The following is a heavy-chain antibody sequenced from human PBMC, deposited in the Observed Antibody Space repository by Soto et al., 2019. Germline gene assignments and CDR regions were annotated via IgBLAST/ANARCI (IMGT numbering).Heavy chain of an antibody. Sequence: LEIISVTRPVSGGSISRYYPSWKRKPPGKGLEWIGYISYSGSTNYNPSLKSRVTISVDTSKNQFSLKLSSVTAADTAVYYCARGPAGGFDYWGQGTLVTVSS. V-gene: IGHV4-59*01. J-gene: IGHJ4*02. CDR2: ISYSGST. D-gene: IGHD6-13*01. CDR1: GGSISRYY. CDR3: ARGPAGGFDY.